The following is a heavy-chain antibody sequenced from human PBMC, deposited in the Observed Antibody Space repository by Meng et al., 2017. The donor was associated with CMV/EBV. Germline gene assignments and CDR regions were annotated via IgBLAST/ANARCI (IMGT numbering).Heavy chain of an antibody. D-gene: IGHD4-11*01. V-gene: IGHV4-39*01. Sequence: GSLRLSCTVSGGSMDNVNYYWGWLRQPPGKGLEWIGNVYYNGNTYYNSSLKSRVSISADTSKNQFFLKLSSVTAADTAVYYCARPWSNYNWFDPWGQGTLVTVSS. CDR1: GGSMDNVNYY. CDR3: ARPWSNYNWFDP. J-gene: IGHJ5*02. CDR2: VYYNGNT.